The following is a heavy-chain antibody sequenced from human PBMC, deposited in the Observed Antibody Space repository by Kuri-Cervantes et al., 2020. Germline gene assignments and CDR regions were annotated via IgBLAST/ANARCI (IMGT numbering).Heavy chain of an antibody. D-gene: IGHD6-19*01. Sequence: GGSLRLSCAASGFTFSSYAMQWVRQAPGKGLEWVAVISYDGSNKYYADSVKGRFTISRDNSKNTLYLQMNSLRAEDTAVYYCARDRILAVAGISGPWGQGTLVTVSS. CDR3: ARDRILAVAGISGP. CDR2: ISYDGSNK. CDR1: GFTFSSYA. V-gene: IGHV3-30-3*01. J-gene: IGHJ4*02.